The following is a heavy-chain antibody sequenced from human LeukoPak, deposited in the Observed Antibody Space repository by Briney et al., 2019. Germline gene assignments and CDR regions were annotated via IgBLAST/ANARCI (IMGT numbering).Heavy chain of an antibody. V-gene: IGHV4-4*02. CDR1: GGSISSNNW. Sequence: SETLSLTCAVSGGSISSNNWWSWVRQPPGKGLEWIGEIYHSGSTNYNPSLKSRVTISVDRSKNQFSLKLSSVTAADTAVYYCARDSPYWYFDLWGRGTLVTVSS. J-gene: IGHJ2*01. CDR2: IYHSGST. CDR3: ARDSPYWYFDL.